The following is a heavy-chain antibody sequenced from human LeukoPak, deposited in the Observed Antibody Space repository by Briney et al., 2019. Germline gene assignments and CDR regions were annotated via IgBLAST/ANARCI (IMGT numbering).Heavy chain of an antibody. J-gene: IGHJ4*02. CDR2: INSDGSST. D-gene: IGHD4-11*01. CDR3: ASSDYTMSFDY. Sequence: GGSLRLSCAASGFTFSSYWMHWVRQAPGKGLVWVSRINSDGSSTSYADSVKGRFTISRDNAKNALYLQMNSLRAEDTAVYYCASSDYTMSFDYWGQGTLVTVSS. V-gene: IGHV3-74*01. CDR1: GFTFSSYW.